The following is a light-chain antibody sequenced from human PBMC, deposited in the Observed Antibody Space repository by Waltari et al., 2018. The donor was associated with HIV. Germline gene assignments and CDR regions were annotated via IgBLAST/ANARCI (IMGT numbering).Light chain of an antibody. Sequence: VLTQKPSLTVSPGGPVRPTCSSSTGAATSAPFPYWFQQKPGQAPRTLIYDTSNKHSWTPARFSGSRLGGKSALTLSGAHAEDEAEYYCWLSYSGARVFGGGTKLTVL. J-gene: IGLJ3*02. CDR3: WLSYSGARV. CDR1: TGAATSAPF. CDR2: DTS. V-gene: IGLV7-46*01.